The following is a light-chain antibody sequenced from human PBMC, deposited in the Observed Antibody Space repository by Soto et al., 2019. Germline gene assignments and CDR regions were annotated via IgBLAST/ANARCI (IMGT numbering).Light chain of an antibody. Sequence: EIVLPQSPASLSLSPGERATLSCRASQSVDSHLVWYQQKPGQAPRLLSFGASNRATGIPARFSGSGSGTDFTLAINRLEPDDLAVYYGQQRNDWPITCGQGTRLYIK. CDR1: QSVDSH. J-gene: IGKJ5*01. V-gene: IGKV3-11*01. CDR3: QQRNDWPIT. CDR2: GAS.